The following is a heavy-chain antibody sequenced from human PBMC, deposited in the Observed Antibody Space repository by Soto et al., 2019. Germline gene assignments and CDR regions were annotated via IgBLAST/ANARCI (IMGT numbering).Heavy chain of an antibody. CDR1: GFTFSCFS. D-gene: IGHD6-19*01. Sequence: EVQLVESGGGLVQRGGSLRLSCAASGFTFSCFSMNWVRQAPGRGLEWISYIGGGGRLISYADSVKGRFAISRDNAQNSLYLQMDSLRDEDTAVYYCARDLGWAFDCWGQGTLVTVSS. CDR3: ARDLGWAFDC. J-gene: IGHJ4*02. CDR2: IGGGGRLI. V-gene: IGHV3-48*02.